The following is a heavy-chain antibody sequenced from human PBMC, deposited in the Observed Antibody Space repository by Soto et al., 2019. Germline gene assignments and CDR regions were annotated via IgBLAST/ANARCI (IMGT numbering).Heavy chain of an antibody. CDR1: GFTFSSYA. CDR2: ISYDGSNK. V-gene: IGHV3-30-3*01. J-gene: IGHJ4*02. D-gene: IGHD3-9*01. CDR3: AGGPAARRKTGYSDYFDY. Sequence: GESLKISCAASGFTFSSYAMHWVRQAPGKGLEWVAVISYDGSNKYYADSVKGRFTISRDNSKNTLYLQMNSLRAEDTAVYYCAGGPAARRKTGYSDYFDYWGQGTLVTVSS.